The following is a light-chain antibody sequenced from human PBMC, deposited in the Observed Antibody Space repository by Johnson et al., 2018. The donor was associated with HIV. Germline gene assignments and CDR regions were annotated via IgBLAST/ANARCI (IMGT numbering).Light chain of an antibody. V-gene: IGLV1-51*01. CDR1: SSNIGNNY. CDR2: DNY. Sequence: QSVLTQPPSVSAAPGQKVTISCSGSSSNIGNNYVSWYQQLPGTAPKLLIYDNYKRPSGIPDRFSGSKSGTSATLGITGLQTGDEADYYCGTWDSSLSASFGTGTKVTVL. CDR3: GTWDSSLSAS. J-gene: IGLJ1*01.